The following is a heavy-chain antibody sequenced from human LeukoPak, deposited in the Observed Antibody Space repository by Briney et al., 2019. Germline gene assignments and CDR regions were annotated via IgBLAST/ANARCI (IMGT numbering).Heavy chain of an antibody. CDR3: ARGSGSYYN. CDR2: IFGDNST. V-gene: IGHV3-53*01. CDR1: GLTVRSNY. J-gene: IGHJ4*02. D-gene: IGHD3-10*01. Sequence: GGSLRLSCAASGLTVRSNYMNWVRQAPGKGLEWVSLIFGDNSTHYADSVRGRFSISRDNSKNSLYLQMNSLRAEDTAVYYCARGSGSYYNWGQETLVTVSS.